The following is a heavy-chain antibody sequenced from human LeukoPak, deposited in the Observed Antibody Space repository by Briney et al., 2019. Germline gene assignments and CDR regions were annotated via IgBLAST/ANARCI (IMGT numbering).Heavy chain of an antibody. D-gene: IGHD3-16*01. V-gene: IGHV4-31*03. CDR2: IYYSGST. CDR3: ARSTLRGRDY. Sequence: SETLSLTCTVSGGSISSGGYYWSWIRQHPGKGLEWIGYIYYSGSTYYNPSLKSRVTISVDTSKNQFSLKLSSVTAADTAVYYCARSTLRGRDYWGQGTLVTVSS. J-gene: IGHJ4*02. CDR1: GGSISSGGYY.